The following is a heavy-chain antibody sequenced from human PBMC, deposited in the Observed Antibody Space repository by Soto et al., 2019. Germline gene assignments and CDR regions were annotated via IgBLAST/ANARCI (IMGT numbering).Heavy chain of an antibody. V-gene: IGHV4-39*01. J-gene: IGHJ6*02. CDR3: ARHYKWGFYYYYYGMEV. CDR1: GGSISSSSYY. Sequence: QLQLQESGPGLVKPSETLSLTCTVSGGSISSSSYYWGWIRQPPGKGLEWIGSIYYSGSTYYNPSLKSRLTISVDTSKNQFSLKLSSVTAADTAVYYCARHYKWGFYYYYYGMEVWGQGTTVTVSS. D-gene: IGHD1-20*01. CDR2: IYYSGST.